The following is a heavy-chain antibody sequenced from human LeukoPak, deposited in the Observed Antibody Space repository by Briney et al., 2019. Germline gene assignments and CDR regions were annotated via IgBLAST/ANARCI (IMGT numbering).Heavy chain of an antibody. J-gene: IGHJ4*02. CDR1: GGSISSYY. V-gene: IGHV4-59*01. CDR2: IYYSGST. CDR3: ARAYPRHLVVPSD. D-gene: IGHD2-2*01. Sequence: SETLSLTCTVSGGSISSYYWSWIRQPPGKGLEWIGYIYYSGSTNYNPSLKSRVTISVDTSKNQFSLKLSSVTAADTAVYYCARAYPRHLVVPSDWGQGTLVTVSS.